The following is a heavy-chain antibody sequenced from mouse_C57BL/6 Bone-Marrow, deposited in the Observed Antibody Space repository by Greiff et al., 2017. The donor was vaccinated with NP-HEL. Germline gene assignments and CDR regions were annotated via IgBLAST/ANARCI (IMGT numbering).Heavy chain of an antibody. CDR2: ISDGGSYT. D-gene: IGHD1-1*01. CDR3: ARDYYGSSSWLAY. V-gene: IGHV5-4*01. Sequence: EVQLVESGGGLVKPGGSLKLSCAASGFTFSSYAMSWVRQTPEKRLEWVATISDGGSYTYYPDNVKGRFTISRDNAKHNLYLQMSHLKSEDTAMYYCARDYYGSSSWLAYWGQGTLVTVSA. J-gene: IGHJ3*01. CDR1: GFTFSSYA.